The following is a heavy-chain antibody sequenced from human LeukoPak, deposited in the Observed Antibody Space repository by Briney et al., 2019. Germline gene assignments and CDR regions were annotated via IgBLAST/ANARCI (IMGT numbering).Heavy chain of an antibody. V-gene: IGHV3-33*06. CDR2: IWYDGSIK. CDR3: AKDLGYYSSYYYGMDV. J-gene: IGHJ6*02. Sequence: GGSLRLSCAASGFSFRDFGMHWVRQAPGKGLEWLAIIWYDGSIKYYADSAKGRFTISRDNSKNTLYLQMNSLSAEDTAVYYCAKDLGYYSSYYYGMDVWGQGTTVTVSS. D-gene: IGHD4-11*01. CDR1: GFSFRDFG.